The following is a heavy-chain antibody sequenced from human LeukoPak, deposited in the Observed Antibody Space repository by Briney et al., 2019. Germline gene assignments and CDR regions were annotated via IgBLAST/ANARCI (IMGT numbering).Heavy chain of an antibody. CDR2: INTDGSIA. D-gene: IGHD2-15*01. CDR3: ARDRTPDTLDY. CDR1: GFTFTSHW. V-gene: IGHV3-74*01. Sequence: GGSLRLSCAASGFTFTSHWMHWVRQGPGKELVWVSQINTDGSIAFYADSVKGRFTISRDNAKNTLYLQMNSLRAEDTAIYYCARDRTPDTLDYWGQGTPVTVSS. J-gene: IGHJ4*02.